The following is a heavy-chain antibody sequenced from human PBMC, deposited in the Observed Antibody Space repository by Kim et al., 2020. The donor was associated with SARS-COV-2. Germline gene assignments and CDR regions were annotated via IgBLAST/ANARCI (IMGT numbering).Heavy chain of an antibody. Sequence: GSKRNYLDSVKGRFTISRDNAKNSLYLQMNNLRAEDTALYKCVRGGWYFEYSGQGTPVTVSS. D-gene: IGHD2-15*01. V-gene: IGHV3-7*01. CDR3: VRGGWYFEY. J-gene: IGHJ4*02. CDR2: GSKR.